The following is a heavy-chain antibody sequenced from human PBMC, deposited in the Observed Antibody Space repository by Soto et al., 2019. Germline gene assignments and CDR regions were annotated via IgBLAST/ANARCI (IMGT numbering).Heavy chain of an antibody. CDR1: GFSLSSYA. CDR3: AKDRRDGDFMQLVVVDF. Sequence: QVRLVESGGGVVQPGGSLRLSCATSGFSLSSYAMHWVRQAPGKGLEWVALMSYEETKKYYADSVKGRLTISRDIFKTTLVLQMNNLTVEDTAVYYCAKDRRDGDFMQLVVVDFWGQGALVTVSS. D-gene: IGHD2-15*01. V-gene: IGHV3-30*18. J-gene: IGHJ4*02. CDR2: MSYEETKK.